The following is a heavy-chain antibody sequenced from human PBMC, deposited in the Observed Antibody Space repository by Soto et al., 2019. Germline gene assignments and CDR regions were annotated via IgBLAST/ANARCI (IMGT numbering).Heavy chain of an antibody. Sequence: HVQLVQSGTEVKKPGASVRVSCMVSGYPFTTYYIHWVRQAPGQGLEWMGWIDPRSGGTVYEPKFQGRVTMTGDTSISTVYMDLSGLTSDDTALYYCATDDYGIFPYWGQGSLVTVSS. CDR1: GYPFTTYY. J-gene: IGHJ4*02. CDR2: IDPRSGGT. CDR3: ATDDYGIFPY. D-gene: IGHD3-10*01. V-gene: IGHV1-2*02.